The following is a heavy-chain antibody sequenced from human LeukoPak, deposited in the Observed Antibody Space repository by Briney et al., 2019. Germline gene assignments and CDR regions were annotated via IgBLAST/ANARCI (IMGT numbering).Heavy chain of an antibody. Sequence: GGSLRLSCAASGFTFSSYAMSWVRQAPGKGLEWVSAISGSGGSTYYADSVKGRFTISRDNSKNTLYLQMNSLRAEDTAVYYCAKADDDYVWGSYRPYYFDYWGPGNPGHRLL. V-gene: IGHV3-23*01. CDR3: AKADDDYVWGSYRPYYFDY. CDR1: GFTFSSYA. J-gene: IGHJ4*02. D-gene: IGHD3-16*02. CDR2: ISGSGGST.